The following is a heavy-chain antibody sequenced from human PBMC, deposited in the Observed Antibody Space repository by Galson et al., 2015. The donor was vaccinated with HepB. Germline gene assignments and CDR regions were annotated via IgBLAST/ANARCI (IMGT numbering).Heavy chain of an antibody. CDR3: ARGGRYSPRLYYYYYGMDV. CDR2: IYYSGSTDYNPSLSGTT. V-gene: IGHV4-31*03. J-gene: IGHJ6*02. CDR1: GGSIGSGGYY. D-gene: IGHD2-15*01. Sequence: TLSLTCTVSGGSIGSGGYYWSWIRQPPGKGLEWIGYIYYSGSTDYNPSLSGTTYYNPSLKSRVTISADTSKNQFSLKLSSVTAADTAVYYCARGGRYSPRLYYYYYGMDVWGQGTTVTVSS.